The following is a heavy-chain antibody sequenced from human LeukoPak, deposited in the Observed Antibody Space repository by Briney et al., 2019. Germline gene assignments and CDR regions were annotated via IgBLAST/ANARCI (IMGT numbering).Heavy chain of an antibody. CDR3: ARRFGEPTEYYFDY. D-gene: IGHD3-10*01. Sequence: SETLSLTCTVSGGSISSYYWSWIRQPPGKGLEWIGSIYYSGSTYYNPSLKSRVTISVDTSKNQFSLKLSSVTAADTAVYYCARRFGEPTEYYFDYWGQGTLVTVSS. J-gene: IGHJ4*02. CDR2: IYYSGST. V-gene: IGHV4-59*05. CDR1: GGSISSYY.